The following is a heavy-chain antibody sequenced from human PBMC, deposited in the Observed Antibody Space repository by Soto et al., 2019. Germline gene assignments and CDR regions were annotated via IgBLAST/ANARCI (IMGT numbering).Heavy chain of an antibody. V-gene: IGHV4-39*01. D-gene: IGHD3-9*01. CDR2: MYYSGST. Sequence: SETLSLTCTVSGGSISSSSHYWVWVRQPPGKGLEWIGSMYYSGSTYYTPSLKSRVSMSVDTSKNQFSLRLSSVTAADTALYYCASAHSLTGLDAFDFWGQGTMVTVSS. CDR3: ASAHSLTGLDAFDF. J-gene: IGHJ3*01. CDR1: GGSISSSSHY.